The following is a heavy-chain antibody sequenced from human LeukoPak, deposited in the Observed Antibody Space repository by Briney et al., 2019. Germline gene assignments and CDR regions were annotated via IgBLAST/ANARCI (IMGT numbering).Heavy chain of an antibody. CDR2: ISSSGSTI. Sequence: PGGSLRLSRAASGFTYSSYEMNWIRQAPGKGLEWVSYISSSGSTIYYADSVKGRFTISRDNAKNSLYLQMNSLRAEDTAVYYCAKDGIGGIYYDSSGYFDYWGQGTLVTVSS. V-gene: IGHV3-48*03. D-gene: IGHD3-22*01. CDR1: GFTYSSYE. CDR3: AKDGIGGIYYDSSGYFDY. J-gene: IGHJ4*02.